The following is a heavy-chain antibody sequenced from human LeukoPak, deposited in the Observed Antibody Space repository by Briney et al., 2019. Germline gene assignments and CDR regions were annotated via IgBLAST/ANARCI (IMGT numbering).Heavy chain of an antibody. V-gene: IGHV4-34*01. J-gene: IGHJ5*02. CDR3: GIKQGARYNWFDP. D-gene: IGHD4/OR15-4a*01. CDR1: GGSFSGYY. Sequence: PSETLSLTCAVYGGSFSGYYWSWIRQPPGKGLEWTGEINHSGSTNYNPSLKSRVTISVDTSKNQFSLKLSSVTAADTAVYYCGIKQGARYNWFDPWGQGTLVTVSS. CDR2: INHSGST.